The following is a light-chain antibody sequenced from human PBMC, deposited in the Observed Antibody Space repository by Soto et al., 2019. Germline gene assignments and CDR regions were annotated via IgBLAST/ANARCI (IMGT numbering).Light chain of an antibody. V-gene: IGKV3-20*01. CDR1: QSVSSTY. CDR3: QQANRFPFT. Sequence: EIVLTQSPGTLSLSPGETATLSCRASQSVSSTYLAWYQQKPGQAPGLLLYGASNRASGIPDRFAGSGSGTDFTLTISSLQPEDFATYYCQQANRFPFTFGPGTAVDV. J-gene: IGKJ3*01. CDR2: GAS.